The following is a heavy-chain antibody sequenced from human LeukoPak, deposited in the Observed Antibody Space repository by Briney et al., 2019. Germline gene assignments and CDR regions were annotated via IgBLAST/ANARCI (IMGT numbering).Heavy chain of an antibody. CDR1: GGSFNSYA. J-gene: IGHJ2*01. Sequence: SVKVSCKASGGSFNSYAISWVRQAPGQGLEWMGGTIPIFGTANYAQKFQGRVTITADKSTNTAYMELSSLRSEDTAVYYCARSQPLAYFDLWGRGTLVTVSS. CDR2: TIPIFGTA. CDR3: ARSQPLAYFDL. V-gene: IGHV1-69*06.